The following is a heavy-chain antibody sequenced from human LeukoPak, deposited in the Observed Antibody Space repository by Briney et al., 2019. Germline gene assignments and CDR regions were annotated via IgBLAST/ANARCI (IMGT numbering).Heavy chain of an antibody. J-gene: IGHJ4*02. CDR2: INPSDSSA. Sequence: ASVKVSCKTSGYTFTSYYMHWVRQDPGQGLEWLGIINPSDSSANYAQKVQGRVTMTSDTSTTTVYLELTSLRSEDTAVYYCARGGYPYYFDYWGQGTLVTVSS. CDR3: ARGGYPYYFDY. V-gene: IGHV1-46*01. D-gene: IGHD2-2*01. CDR1: GYTFTSYY.